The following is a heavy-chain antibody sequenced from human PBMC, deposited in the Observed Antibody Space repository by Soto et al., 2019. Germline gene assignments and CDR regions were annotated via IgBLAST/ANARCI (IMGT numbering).Heavy chain of an antibody. Sequence: PSETLSLTCAVSGYSISSGYYWGWIRQPPGKGLEWIGSIYYSGSTYYNPSLKSRVTISVDTSKNQFSLKLSSVTAADTAVYYCARAGYPEDWFDPWGQGTLVTVSS. CDR2: IYYSGST. J-gene: IGHJ5*02. CDR1: GYSISSGYY. CDR3: ARAGYPEDWFDP. D-gene: IGHD6-13*01. V-gene: IGHV4-38-2*01.